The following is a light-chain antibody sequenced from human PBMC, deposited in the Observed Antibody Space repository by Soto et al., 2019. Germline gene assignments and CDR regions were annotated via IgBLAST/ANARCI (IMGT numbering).Light chain of an antibody. J-gene: IGLJ1*01. V-gene: IGLV2-11*01. CDR2: DVT. Sequence: QSALTQPRSVSGSPGQSITISCTGTSSDVGAYDSVSWYQQHPGKAPQLMIYDVTKRPSGVPDRLAGSKSGNTASLTISGLQAEDEADYYCCSYGSTFYVFGIGTKLTVL. CDR3: CSYGSTFYV. CDR1: SSDVGAYDS.